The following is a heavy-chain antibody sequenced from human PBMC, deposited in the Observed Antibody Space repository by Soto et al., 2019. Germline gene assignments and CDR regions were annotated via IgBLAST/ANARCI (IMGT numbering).Heavy chain of an antibody. CDR1: GYSSSSGCF. V-gene: IGHV4-38-2*02. J-gene: IGHJ4*01. Sequence: LETLPLTWAVSGYSSSSGCFWGWIRQPPGKGLEWIANMYHDGNTHYNPSLKSRVTMSVDTSKNQFSLKLNSVTAEDTAVYYCARDPNLYCSGTDCYVYWGHGTLVTVSS. CDR3: ARDPNLYCSGTDCYVY. CDR2: MYHDGNT. D-gene: IGHD2-2*01.